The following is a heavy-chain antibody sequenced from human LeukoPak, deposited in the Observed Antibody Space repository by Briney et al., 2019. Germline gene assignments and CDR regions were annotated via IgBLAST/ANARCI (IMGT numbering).Heavy chain of an antibody. CDR2: INPSGGST. J-gene: IGHJ3*02. V-gene: IGHV1-46*01. CDR3: ATDRDGAAFDI. CDR1: GYTXTSYY. D-gene: IGHD4-17*01. Sequence: ASVKVSCKASGYTXTSYYMHWVRQAPGQGLEWMGIINPSGGSTSYAQKFQGRVTMTRDTSTSTVYMELSSLRSEDTAVYCCATDRDGAAFDIWGQGTMVTVSS.